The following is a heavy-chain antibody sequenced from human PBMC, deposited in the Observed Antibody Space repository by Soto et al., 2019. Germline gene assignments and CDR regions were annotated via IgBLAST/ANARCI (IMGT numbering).Heavy chain of an antibody. Sequence: QVQLQESGPGLVKPSQTLSLTCSVSGGSISSGDYYWSWIRQPPGKGLEWIGYIYYSGSTYYNPSLKSRVTISVDTSKNQFSLKLSSVTAADTAVYYCARGERWLQLILPFLDYWGQGTLVTVSS. V-gene: IGHV4-30-4*01. CDR2: IYYSGST. D-gene: IGHD5-12*01. CDR3: ARGERWLQLILPFLDY. CDR1: GGSISSGDYY. J-gene: IGHJ4*02.